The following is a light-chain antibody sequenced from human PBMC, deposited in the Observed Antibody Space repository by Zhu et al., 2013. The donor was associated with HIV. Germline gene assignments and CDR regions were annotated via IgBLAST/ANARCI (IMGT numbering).Light chain of an antibody. CDR3: CSYXEEHCV. CDR1: SSDVGGYNY. CDR2: EVS. Sequence: QSALTQPASVSGSPGQSITISCTGTSSDVGGYNYVSWYQQHPGKAPKLMIYEVSNRPSGVSNRFSGSKSGNTASLTISGLQAEDEADYYCCSYXEEHCVFVGG. V-gene: IGLV2-14*01. J-gene: IGLJ2*01.